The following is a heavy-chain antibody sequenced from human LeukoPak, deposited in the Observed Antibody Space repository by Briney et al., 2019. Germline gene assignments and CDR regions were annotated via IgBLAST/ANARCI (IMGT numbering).Heavy chain of an antibody. D-gene: IGHD6-13*01. J-gene: IGHJ4*02. CDR2: ISGSGGST. Sequence: GGSLRLSCAASGFTFSSYAMSWVHQAPGKGLEWVSAISGSGGSTYYADSVKGRFTISRDNSKNTLYLQMNSLRAEDMAVYYCAKDRGRGARRNIAAAGPFDYWGQGTLVTVSS. CDR1: GFTFSSYA. CDR3: AKDRGRGARRNIAAAGPFDY. V-gene: IGHV3-23*01.